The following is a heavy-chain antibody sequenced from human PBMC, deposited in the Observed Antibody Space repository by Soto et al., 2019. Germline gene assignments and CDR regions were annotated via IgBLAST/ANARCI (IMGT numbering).Heavy chain of an antibody. CDR3: AREGMTTAYNWFDP. D-gene: IGHD4-4*01. J-gene: IGHJ5*02. V-gene: IGHV1-69*06. CDR1: GGSFSSYS. CDR2: IIPIFGTA. Sequence: ASVNGYCKSSGGSFSSYSSSWVREAPGQGLEWMGGIIPIFGTANYAQKFQGRVTITADKSTSTAYMELSSLRSEDTAVYYCAREGMTTAYNWFDPWGQGTLVTVSS.